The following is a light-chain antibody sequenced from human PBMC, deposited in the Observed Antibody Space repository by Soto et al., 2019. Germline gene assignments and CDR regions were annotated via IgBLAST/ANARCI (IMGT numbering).Light chain of an antibody. CDR3: QQYDSTPPS. CDR2: GAS. J-gene: IGKJ1*01. V-gene: IGKV3-20*01. CDR1: QSVNSNY. Sequence: EIVLTQSPGTLSLSPGERATLSCRASQSVNSNYLAWYQRKPGQAPRLLIYGASNRATDIPYRFSASGSGTDFTLTITRLEAEDFAVYYCQQYDSTPPSFGQGTKVEVE.